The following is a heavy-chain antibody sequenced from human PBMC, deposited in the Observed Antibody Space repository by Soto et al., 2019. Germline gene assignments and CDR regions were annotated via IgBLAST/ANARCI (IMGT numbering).Heavy chain of an antibody. V-gene: IGHV5-51*01. CDR1: GYRFTSYW. D-gene: IGHD1-1*01. J-gene: IGHJ6*03. CDR2: IYPGDSDT. CDR3: ATRSNDRSRYYYYMDV. Sequence: PGESLKISCKGSGYRFTSYWIGWVRQMPGKGLEWMGIIYPGDSDTRYSPSFQGQVTISADKSISTAYLQWSSLKASDTAIYYCATRSNDRSRYYYYMDVWGKGTTVTVSS.